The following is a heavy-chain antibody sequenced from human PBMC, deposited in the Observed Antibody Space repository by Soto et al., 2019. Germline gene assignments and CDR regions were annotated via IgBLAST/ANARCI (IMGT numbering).Heavy chain of an antibody. D-gene: IGHD3-22*01. CDR2: IYSGGST. Sequence: EVQLVESGGGLVQPGGSLRLSCAASGLSVSNNYMSWVRQAPGKGLEWVSVIYSGGSTYYADSVKARFTISRDNSKNTLYLQMNSLRAEDTAVYYCAKDLNYDSTTFHWSQGTLVTVSS. CDR1: GLSVSNNY. CDR3: AKDLNYDSTTFH. J-gene: IGHJ1*01. V-gene: IGHV3-66*01.